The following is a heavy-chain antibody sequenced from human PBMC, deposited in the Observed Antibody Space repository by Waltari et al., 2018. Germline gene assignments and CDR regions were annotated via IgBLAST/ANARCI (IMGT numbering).Heavy chain of an antibody. J-gene: IGHJ4*02. CDR3: AKAERLVPIDY. D-gene: IGHD2-8*02. Sequence: EVQLVESGGVVVQSGGSLRLSCAASGFPFDDYAMHWFRQAPGKGLDGYTLGSWDGGSTYDADAVKGRFTISRDNSRNSLDLRMNSLRAEDTAVYYCAKAERLVPIDYWGQGTLVTVAS. CDR1: GFPFDDYA. V-gene: IGHV3-43D*04. CDR2: GSWDGGST.